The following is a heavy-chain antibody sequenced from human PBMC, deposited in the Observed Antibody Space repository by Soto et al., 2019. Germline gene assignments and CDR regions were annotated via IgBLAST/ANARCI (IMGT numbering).Heavy chain of an antibody. Sequence: PSETLSLTCTVSGGSISSYYWSWIRQPPGKGLEWIGYIYYSGSTNYNPSLKGRVTISVDTSKNQFSLKLSSVTAADTAVYYCARVSTGDYYYGMDVWGQGTTVTVSS. CDR3: ARVSTGDYYYGMDV. J-gene: IGHJ6*02. CDR2: IYYSGST. V-gene: IGHV4-59*01. CDR1: GGSISSYY. D-gene: IGHD2-2*01.